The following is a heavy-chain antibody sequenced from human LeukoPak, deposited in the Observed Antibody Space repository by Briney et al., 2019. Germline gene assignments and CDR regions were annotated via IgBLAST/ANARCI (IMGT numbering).Heavy chain of an antibody. V-gene: IGHV4-34*01. D-gene: IGHD2-8*01. CDR3: ARQRSKWWFDP. Sequence: SSETLYLTCAVYGGSFSGYYWSWIRQPPGKGLEWIGEINHSGSTNYNPSLKSRVTISVDTSKNQFSLKLSSVTAADTAVYYCARQRSKWWFDPWGQGTLVTVSS. CDR2: INHSGST. CDR1: GGSFSGYY. J-gene: IGHJ5*02.